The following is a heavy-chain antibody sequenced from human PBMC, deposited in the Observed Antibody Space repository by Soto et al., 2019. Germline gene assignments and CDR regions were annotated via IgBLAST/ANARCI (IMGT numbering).Heavy chain of an antibody. V-gene: IGHV1-18*01. D-gene: IGHD5-18*01. CDR1: GYTFYSHS. J-gene: IGHJ6*02. CDR3: ARCIQQDYYYGMDV. Sequence: QAQLVQSGAEVKKPGASVKVYCKASGYTFYSHSISWVRQAPGQGLEWMGRISADNGNTNYAQKFRGRVTMTTDTSTSTVYMELRNLRSDDTAVYYCARCIQQDYYYGMDVWGQGTTVTVSS. CDR2: ISADNGNT.